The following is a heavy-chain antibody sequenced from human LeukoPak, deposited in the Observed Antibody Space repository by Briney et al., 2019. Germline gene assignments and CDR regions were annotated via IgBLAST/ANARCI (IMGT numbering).Heavy chain of an antibody. CDR3: ARAGYSSSWYNWFDP. D-gene: IGHD6-13*01. V-gene: IGHV1-18*01. CDR1: GYTFTSYG. Sequence: ASVKVSCKASGYTFTSYGISWVRQAPGQGLEWMGWISAYNGNTNYAQKLQGRVTMTTDTSTSTAYMELRNLRSDDTAVYYCARAGYSSSWYNWFDPWGQGTLVTVSS. J-gene: IGHJ5*02. CDR2: ISAYNGNT.